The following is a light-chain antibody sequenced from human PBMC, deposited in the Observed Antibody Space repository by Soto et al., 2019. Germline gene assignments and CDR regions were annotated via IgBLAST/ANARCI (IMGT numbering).Light chain of an antibody. CDR2: AAS. J-gene: IGKJ5*01. CDR1: QGISNY. Sequence: DIQMTQSPSSLSASVGDRVTITCRASQGISNYLAWYQQKPGKVPKLLIYAASTLQSGVPSRFSGSGSGTAFTLTISSLPPEDVATYYCQKYNSAPLTFAQGTRLEIK. V-gene: IGKV1-27*01. CDR3: QKYNSAPLT.